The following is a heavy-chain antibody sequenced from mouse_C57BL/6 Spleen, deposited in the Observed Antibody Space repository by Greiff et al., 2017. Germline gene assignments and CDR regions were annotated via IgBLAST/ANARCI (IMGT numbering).Heavy chain of an antibody. CDR3: ARGLRHY. Sequence: QQRPGQGLEWIGNIYPSDSETHYNQKFKDKATLTVDKSSSTAYMQLSSLTSEDSAVYYCARGLRHYWGQGTTLTVSS. D-gene: IGHD2-4*01. J-gene: IGHJ2*01. V-gene: IGHV1-61*01. CDR2: IYPSDSET.